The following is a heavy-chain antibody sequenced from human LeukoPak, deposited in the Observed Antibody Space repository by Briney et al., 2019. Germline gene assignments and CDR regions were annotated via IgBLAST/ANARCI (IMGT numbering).Heavy chain of an antibody. CDR2: IKSDGSDT. D-gene: IGHD3-10*01. CDR1: GFTFSSYW. Sequence: GGSLRLSCAPSGFTFSSYWMHLVRQAPGKGLVWVSRIKSDGSDTTYPDSVKGRFNISRDNDKTMLYLPMNCLRAQDRAVYYCVNYGWGRPAWGQGTLVTVSS. CDR3: VNYGWGRPA. J-gene: IGHJ4*02. V-gene: IGHV3-74*03.